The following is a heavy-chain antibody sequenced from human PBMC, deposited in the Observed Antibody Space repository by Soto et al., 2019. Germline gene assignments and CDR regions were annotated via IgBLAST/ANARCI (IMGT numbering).Heavy chain of an antibody. J-gene: IGHJ6*02. V-gene: IGHV3-30-3*01. CDR3: ARDRACSGGSCGMDV. CDR1: GFTFSSYA. D-gene: IGHD2-15*01. CDR2: ISYDGSNK. Sequence: QVQLVESGGGVVQPGRSLRLSCAASGFTFSSYAMHWVRQAPGKGLEWVAVISYDGSNKYYADSVKGRFTISRDNSKNTLYRQINSLRAEDTAVYYCARDRACSGGSCGMDVWGQGTTVTVSS.